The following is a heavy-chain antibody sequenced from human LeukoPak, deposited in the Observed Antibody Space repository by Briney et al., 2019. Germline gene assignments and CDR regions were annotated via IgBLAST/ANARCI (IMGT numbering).Heavy chain of an antibody. D-gene: IGHD2-2*01. CDR2: FYHSGST. V-gene: IGHV4-38-2*02. CDR1: GYSISSGFY. Sequence: SETLSLTCTVSGYSISSGFYWGWIRQPPGKGLEWIGSFYHSGSTYYNPSLKSRVTISVDTSKNQFSLNLSSVTAADTAVYYCAREANYCTTTSCFFDYWGQGTLVTVSS. J-gene: IGHJ4*02. CDR3: AREANYCTTTSCFFDY.